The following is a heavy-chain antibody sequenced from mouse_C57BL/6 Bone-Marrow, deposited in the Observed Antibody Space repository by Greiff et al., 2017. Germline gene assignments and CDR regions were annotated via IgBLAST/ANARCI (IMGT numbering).Heavy chain of an antibody. J-gene: IGHJ3*01. V-gene: IGHV5-4*01. CDR1: GFTFSSYA. CDR2: ISDGGSYT. D-gene: IGHD2-4*01. Sequence: EVKLMESGGGLVKPGGSLKLSCAASGFTFSSYAMSWVRQTPEKRLEWVATISDGGSYTYYPDNVKGRFTISRDNAKNNLYLQMSHLKSEDTAMYYCAREIYYDYPWFAYWGQGTLVTVSA. CDR3: AREIYYDYPWFAY.